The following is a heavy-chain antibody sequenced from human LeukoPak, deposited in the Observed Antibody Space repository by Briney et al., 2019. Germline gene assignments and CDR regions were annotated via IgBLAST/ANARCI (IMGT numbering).Heavy chain of an antibody. V-gene: IGHV4-61*02. CDR1: GGSISSGSYY. Sequence: SDTLSLTCTVSGGSISSGSYYWSWIRQPAGKGLEWIGRIYTSGSTNYNPSLKSRVTISVDTSKNQFSLKLSSVTAADTAVYYCARAGTAAGNVNWFDPWGQGTLVTVSS. CDR2: IYTSGST. D-gene: IGHD6-13*01. CDR3: ARAGTAAGNVNWFDP. J-gene: IGHJ5*02.